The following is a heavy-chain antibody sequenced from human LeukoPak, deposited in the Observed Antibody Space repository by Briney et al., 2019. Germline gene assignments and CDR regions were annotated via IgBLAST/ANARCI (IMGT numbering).Heavy chain of an antibody. D-gene: IGHD4-23*01. CDR1: GYTFTRHY. V-gene: IGHV1-46*01. Sequence: ASVKVSCKASGYTFTRHYMHWVRQAPGQGLEWMGVINPRGTSTIYAEKFQGRIILTRDMSSTTDYMELSSLKSDDTAVYYCARDNSMDERGWWFSPWGQGTLVTVSS. J-gene: IGHJ5*02. CDR3: ARDNSMDERGWWFSP. CDR2: INPRGTST.